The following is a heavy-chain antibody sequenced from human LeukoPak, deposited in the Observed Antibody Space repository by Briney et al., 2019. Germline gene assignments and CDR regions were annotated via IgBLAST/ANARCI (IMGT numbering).Heavy chain of an antibody. CDR3: ARDLADTAMAKSH. CDR1: GFTVSSNY. Sequence: GGSLRLSCAASGFTVSSNYMSWVRQAPGKGLEWVSVIYSGGSTYYADSVRGRFTISRDNSKNTLYLQMNSLRAEDTAVYYCARDLADTAMAKSHWGQGTLVTVSS. V-gene: IGHV3-66*02. CDR2: IYSGGST. D-gene: IGHD5-18*01. J-gene: IGHJ4*02.